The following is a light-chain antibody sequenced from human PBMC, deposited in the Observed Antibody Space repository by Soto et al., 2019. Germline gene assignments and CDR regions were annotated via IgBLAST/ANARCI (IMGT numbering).Light chain of an antibody. Sequence: QSVLTQPASVSGSPGQSITISCTGTSSDVGGYNHVSWYQQYPGRAPKLMIYEVSNRPSGVSIRFSGSKSGNTASLTISGLQAEDEADYYCSSYTSNSTRVFGTGTKLTVL. CDR3: SSYTSNSTRV. J-gene: IGLJ1*01. CDR1: SSDVGGYNH. CDR2: EVS. V-gene: IGLV2-14*01.